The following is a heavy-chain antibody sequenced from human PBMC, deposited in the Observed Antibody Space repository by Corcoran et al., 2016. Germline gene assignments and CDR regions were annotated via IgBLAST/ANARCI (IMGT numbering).Heavy chain of an antibody. CDR1: GYTFTSYY. D-gene: IGHD2-21*01. Sequence: QVQLVQSGAEVKKPGASVKVSCKASGYTFTSYYMHWVRQAPGQGLEWMGIINPSGGSTSYAQKVQGIVTMTRDTSTSTVYMELSSMRSEDTAVFYCARAALCCCGTDYWCKGTLVTVSP. V-gene: IGHV1-46*01. CDR2: INPSGGST. CDR3: ARAALCCCGTDY. J-gene: IGHJ4*02.